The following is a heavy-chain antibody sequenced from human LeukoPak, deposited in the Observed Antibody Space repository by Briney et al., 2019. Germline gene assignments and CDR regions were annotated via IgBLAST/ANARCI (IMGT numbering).Heavy chain of an antibody. Sequence: GSLRLSCAASGFTVSNNYMSWVRQAPGEGLEWVSIIYSGGSTFYADSVKGRFTISRDDSKNTLYLQMNSLRAEDTAVYYCASDWGSSGFLNWGQGTLVTVSS. CDR3: ASDWGSSGFLN. CDR1: GFTVSNNY. J-gene: IGHJ4*02. V-gene: IGHV3-53*01. D-gene: IGHD3-22*01. CDR2: IYSGGST.